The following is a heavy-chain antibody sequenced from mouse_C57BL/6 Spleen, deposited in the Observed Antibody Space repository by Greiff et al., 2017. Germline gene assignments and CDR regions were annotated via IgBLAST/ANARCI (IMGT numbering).Heavy chain of an antibody. D-gene: IGHD1-1*01. CDR1: GYTFTDYN. CDR3: ARYGGRGYYFDY. V-gene: IGHV1-22*01. Sequence: EVQLQESGPELVKPGASVKMSCKASGYTFTDYNMHWVKQSHGKSLEWIGYINPNNGGTSYNQKFKGKATLTVNKSSSTAYMELRSLTSEDSAVYYCARYGGRGYYFDYWGQGTTLTVSS. J-gene: IGHJ2*01. CDR2: INPNNGGT.